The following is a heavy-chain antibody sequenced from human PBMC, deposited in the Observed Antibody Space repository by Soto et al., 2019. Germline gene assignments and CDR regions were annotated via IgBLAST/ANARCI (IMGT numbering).Heavy chain of an antibody. CDR1: GGSISSYY. CDR2: IYYSGST. D-gene: IGHD1-26*01. V-gene: IGHV4-59*01. Sequence: PSETLSLTCTVSGGSISSYYWSWIRQPPGKGLERIGYIYYSGSTNYNPSLKSRVTISVDTSKNQFSLKLSSVTAADTAVYYCATSLIGATYNYWGQGTLVTVSS. J-gene: IGHJ4*02. CDR3: ATSLIGATYNY.